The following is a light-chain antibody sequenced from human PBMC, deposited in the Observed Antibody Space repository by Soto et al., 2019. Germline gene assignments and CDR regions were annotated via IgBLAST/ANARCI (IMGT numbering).Light chain of an antibody. V-gene: IGLV2-14*01. Sequence: QSVLTQPASVSGSPGQSITISCTGTSSDVGGSKYVSWYQQHPGKAPKLMIYDVSYRPSGVSNRFSGSKSGNTASLTISGLQAEDEADYYCSSYVSSSTFEVFGGGTQLTVL. CDR1: SSDVGGSKY. CDR3: SSYVSSSTFEV. J-gene: IGLJ2*01. CDR2: DVS.